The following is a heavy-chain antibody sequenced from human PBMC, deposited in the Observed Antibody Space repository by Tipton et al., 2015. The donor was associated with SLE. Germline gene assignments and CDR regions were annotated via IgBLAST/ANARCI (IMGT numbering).Heavy chain of an antibody. CDR3: AKDHGDVSSWYLAFDY. J-gene: IGHJ4*02. Sequence: SLRLSCAASGFTFSSYAMHWVRQAPGKGQEWVAVIWYDGNNKYYADSVKGRFTISRDNSKNTLYLQMNSLRAEDTAVYYCAKDHGDVSSWYLAFDYWGQGTLVTVSS. CDR2: IWYDGNNK. V-gene: IGHV3-33*06. CDR1: GFTFSSYA. D-gene: IGHD6-13*01.